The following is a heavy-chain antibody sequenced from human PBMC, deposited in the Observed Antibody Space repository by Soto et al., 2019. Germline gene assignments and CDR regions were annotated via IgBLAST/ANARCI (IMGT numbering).Heavy chain of an antibody. CDR2: ISSSSSTI. J-gene: IGHJ6*02. D-gene: IGHD1-1*01. V-gene: IGHV3-48*01. CDR3: AKNNDPRAYFYYAMDV. Sequence: PGGSLRLSCAASGFTFSSYSMNWVRQAPGKGLEWVSYISSSSSTIYYADSVKGRFTISRDNSKKTLYLQMNSLRTEDTAVYYCAKNNDPRAYFYYAMDVWGQGTTVTVSS. CDR1: GFTFSSYS.